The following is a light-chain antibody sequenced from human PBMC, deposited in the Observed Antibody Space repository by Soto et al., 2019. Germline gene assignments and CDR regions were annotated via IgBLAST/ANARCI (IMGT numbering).Light chain of an antibody. CDR3: SSYTITSTYV. J-gene: IGLJ1*01. V-gene: IGLV2-14*01. CDR1: NRDIGSYNH. CDR2: GVS. Sequence: SVLAQPSSLSGAPGQVITISCPGNNRDIGSYNHVSWYQQHPGKGPKLMIYGVSNRPSGVSTRFSSSKSGNTASLTISGLQAEDEADYYCSSYTITSTYVFGTGTKVTVL.